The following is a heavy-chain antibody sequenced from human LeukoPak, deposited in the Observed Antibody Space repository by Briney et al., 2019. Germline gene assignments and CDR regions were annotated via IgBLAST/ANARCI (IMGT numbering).Heavy chain of an antibody. V-gene: IGHV3-11*04. J-gene: IGHJ6*03. CDR2: ISSIGSTI. CDR1: GFTFSDYY. CDR3: ARDGKWAKVVYYYMDV. D-gene: IGHD1-26*01. Sequence: GGSLRLSCAASGFTFSDYYMSWIRQAPGKGLEWVSYISSIGSTIYYADSVKGRFNISRDNAKNSLYLQMNSLRAEDTAVYYCARDGKWAKVVYYYMDVWGKGTTVTV.